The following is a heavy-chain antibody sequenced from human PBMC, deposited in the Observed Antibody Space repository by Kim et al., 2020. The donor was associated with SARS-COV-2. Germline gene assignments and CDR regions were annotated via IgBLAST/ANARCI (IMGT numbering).Heavy chain of an antibody. D-gene: IGHD3-10*01. CDR3: ARSGVYWYFDL. CDR1: GGSISSSSYY. J-gene: IGHJ2*01. CDR2: IYYSGST. V-gene: IGHV4-39*07. Sequence: SETLSLTCTVSGGSISSSSYYWGWIRQPPGKGLEWIGSIYYSGSTYYNPSLKSRVTISVDTSKNQFSLKLSSVTAADTAVYYCARSGVYWYFDLWGRGTL.